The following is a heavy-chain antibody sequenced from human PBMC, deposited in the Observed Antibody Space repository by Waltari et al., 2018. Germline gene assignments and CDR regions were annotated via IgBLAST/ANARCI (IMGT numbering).Heavy chain of an antibody. J-gene: IGHJ4*02. Sequence: QVQLVESGGGVVQPGESLRLSCAASGFTFSTSGLHWVRQAPGNGLEWVAYIRSDGSNINYADSVKGRFTISRDNSKNTLYLQMNSLRAEDTAVYYCATYSASRGFNYWGQGTLVTVSS. CDR2: IRSDGSNI. CDR3: ATYSASRGFNY. CDR1: GFTFSTSG. D-gene: IGHD6-13*01. V-gene: IGHV3-30*02.